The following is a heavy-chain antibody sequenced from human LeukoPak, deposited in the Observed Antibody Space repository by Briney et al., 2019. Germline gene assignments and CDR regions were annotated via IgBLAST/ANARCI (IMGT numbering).Heavy chain of an antibody. Sequence: GASVKVSCKASGYTFTSYYMHWVRQAPGQGLEWMGIINPSGGSTSYAQKFQGRVTMTRDTSTSTVYMELSSLRSEDTAVYYCARVSMVRGVIMSRNYFDYWGQGTLVTVSS. CDR2: INPSGGST. J-gene: IGHJ4*02. D-gene: IGHD3-10*01. V-gene: IGHV1-46*01. CDR1: GYTFTSYY. CDR3: ARVSMVRGVIMSRNYFDY.